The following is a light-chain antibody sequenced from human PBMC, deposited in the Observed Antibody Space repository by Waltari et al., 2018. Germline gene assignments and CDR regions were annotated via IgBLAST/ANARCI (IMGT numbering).Light chain of an antibody. Sequence: QSALTQPRSVSGSPGQSVTISCTGTSSDVGGYNYVHWYQQHPGKAPKVMIYDVSQRPSGVPDRFSGSKSDNTASLTISGLQVEDEADYYCCSYAGSYIYVFGSGTKVTVL. V-gene: IGLV2-11*01. CDR2: DVS. J-gene: IGLJ1*01. CDR3: CSYAGSYIYV. CDR1: SSDVGGYNY.